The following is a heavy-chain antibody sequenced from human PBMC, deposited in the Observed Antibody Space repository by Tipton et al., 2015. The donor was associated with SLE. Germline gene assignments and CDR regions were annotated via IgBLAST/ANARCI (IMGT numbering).Heavy chain of an antibody. Sequence: LRLSCAASGFTFSSYAMSWIRQPPGKGLEWIGEINHSGSTNYNPSLKSRVTISVDTSKNQFSLKLSSVTAADTAVYYCARGGFGELLFDYWGQGTLVTGSP. CDR1: GFTFSSYA. J-gene: IGHJ4*02. D-gene: IGHD3-10*01. V-gene: IGHV4-34*01. CDR3: ARGGFGELLFDY. CDR2: INHSGST.